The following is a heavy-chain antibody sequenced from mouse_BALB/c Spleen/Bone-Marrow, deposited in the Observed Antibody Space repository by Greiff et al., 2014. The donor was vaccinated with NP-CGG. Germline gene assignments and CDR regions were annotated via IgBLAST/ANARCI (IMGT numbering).Heavy chain of an antibody. Sequence: VQLQQSGAELVRPGTSVKVSCKASGYAFTNYLIEWVKQRPGQGLEWIGVLNPGSGGTNYNEKSKGKATLTADKSSSSAYMRLSSLTSDDSAVYFCARRIYYAMGYWGQGTTLTVSS. D-gene: IGHD2-1*01. J-gene: IGHJ2*01. CDR2: LNPGSGGT. V-gene: IGHV1-54*01. CDR3: ARRIYYAMGY. CDR1: GYAFTNYL.